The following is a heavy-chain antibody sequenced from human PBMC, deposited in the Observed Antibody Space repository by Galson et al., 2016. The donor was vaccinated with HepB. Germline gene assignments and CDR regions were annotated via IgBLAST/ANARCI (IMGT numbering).Heavy chain of an antibody. D-gene: IGHD3-10*01. CDR2: IYYSGST. J-gene: IGHJ6*02. V-gene: IGHV4-59*01. CDR3: ARDVGYYGPDNYESYYYIMDV. CDR1: GGSISSYY. Sequence: ETLSLTCTVSGGSISSYYWNWIRQPPGKGLEWTGYIYYSGSTNYNPSLKSRVTISVDTSKNQFSLKLSSVTAADTAVYYCARDVGYYGPDNYESYYYIMDVWGQGTTVTVSS.